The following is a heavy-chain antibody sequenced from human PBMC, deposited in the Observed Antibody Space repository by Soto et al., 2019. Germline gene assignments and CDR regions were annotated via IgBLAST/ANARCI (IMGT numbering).Heavy chain of an antibody. V-gene: IGHV1-69*06. CDR2: IIPIFGTA. J-gene: IGHJ6*02. CDR3: ARDRWYSSSSYYYYYGMDV. D-gene: IGHD6-6*01. CDR1: GGTFSSYA. Sequence: QVQLVQSGAEVKKPGSSVKVSCKASGGTFSSYAISWVRQAPGQGLEWMGGIIPIFGTANYAQKFQGRVTITADKSTRTAYMELSSLRSEDTAVYYCARDRWYSSSSYYYYYGMDVWGQGTTVTVSS.